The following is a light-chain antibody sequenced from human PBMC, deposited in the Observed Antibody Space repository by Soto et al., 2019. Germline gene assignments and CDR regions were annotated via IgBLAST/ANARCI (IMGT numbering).Light chain of an antibody. V-gene: IGLV1-44*01. J-gene: IGLJ1*01. Sequence: QSALTQPPSASGTPGQRVTISCSGSSSNIGSKTVNWYQQLPGTAPKLLIYGSDQRPSGVPDRFSGSKSGTSASLAISGLQSEDEADYYCAAWDDSLNGYVFGTGPKVTVL. CDR3: AAWDDSLNGYV. CDR2: GSD. CDR1: SSNIGSKT.